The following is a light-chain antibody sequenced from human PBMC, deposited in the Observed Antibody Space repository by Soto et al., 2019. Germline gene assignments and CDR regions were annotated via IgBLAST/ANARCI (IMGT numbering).Light chain of an antibody. J-gene: IGKJ4*01. Sequence: IVLTQSPATLSLSPGIRATLSCRASQNISNYLIWYQQKPGQAPRLLIYGASTRASGIPDRFSGSGSGTDFTLTISRLEPEDLAVYYCQRYGSSPLTFGGGTKVDIK. CDR2: GAS. CDR1: QNISNY. V-gene: IGKV3-20*01. CDR3: QRYGSSPLT.